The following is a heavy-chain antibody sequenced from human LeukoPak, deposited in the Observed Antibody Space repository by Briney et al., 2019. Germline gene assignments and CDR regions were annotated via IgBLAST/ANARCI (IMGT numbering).Heavy chain of an antibody. CDR2: ISSSSSYI. V-gene: IGHV3-21*01. D-gene: IGHD3-3*01. CDR3: ARGAYDFWSGYGSPLDY. Sequence: GGSLRLSCAASGFTFSSYSMNWVRQAPGKGLEWVSSISSSSSYIYYADSVKGRFTISRDNAKNSLYLQMNSLRAEDTAVYYCARGAYDFWSGYGSPLDYWGQGTLVTVSS. CDR1: GFTFSSYS. J-gene: IGHJ4*02.